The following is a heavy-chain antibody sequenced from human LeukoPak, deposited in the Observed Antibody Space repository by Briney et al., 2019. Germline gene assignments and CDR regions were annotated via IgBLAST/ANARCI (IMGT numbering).Heavy chain of an antibody. CDR1: GGSISSGSYY. V-gene: IGHV4-61*02. Sequence: SQTLSLTCTVSGGSISSGSYYWSWIRQPAGKGLEWIGRIYTSGSTNYNPSLKSRVTMSVDTSKNQFSLKLSSVTAADTAVYYCARDDYGSGSSFDYWGQGTLVTVSS. CDR2: IYTSGST. J-gene: IGHJ4*02. CDR3: ARDDYGSGSSFDY. D-gene: IGHD3-10*01.